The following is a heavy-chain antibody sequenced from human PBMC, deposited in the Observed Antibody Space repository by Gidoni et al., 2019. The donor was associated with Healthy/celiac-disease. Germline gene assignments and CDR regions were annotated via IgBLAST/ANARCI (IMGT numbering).Heavy chain of an antibody. CDR1: GFTFNTYA. CDR2: MSGSGANT. V-gene: IGHV3-23*01. Sequence: EVQVLESGGGLVQPGGSLRLSCVVSGFTFNTYAMSWVRQAPGKGLEWVSIMSGSGANTYNADSVKGRFTISRDNSKNTLYLQMNSLRGEDTAVYYCAKDVGSSGWAPIFDYWGQGTLVTVSS. CDR3: AKDVGSSGWAPIFDY. J-gene: IGHJ4*02. D-gene: IGHD6-19*01.